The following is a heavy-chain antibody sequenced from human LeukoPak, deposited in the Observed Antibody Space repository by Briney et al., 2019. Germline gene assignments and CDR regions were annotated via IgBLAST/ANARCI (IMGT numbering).Heavy chain of an antibody. CDR2: IRYDGSNK. CDR3: AKSDSSGYYSLGFDY. J-gene: IGHJ4*02. CDR1: GFTFSSYG. V-gene: IGHV3-30*02. D-gene: IGHD3-22*01. Sequence: GGSLRLSCAASGFTFSSYGMHWVRQAPGKGLEWVAFIRYDGSNKYYADSVKGRFTISRDNSKNTLYLQMNSLRAEDTAVYYCAKSDSSGYYSLGFDYWGQGTLVTVSS.